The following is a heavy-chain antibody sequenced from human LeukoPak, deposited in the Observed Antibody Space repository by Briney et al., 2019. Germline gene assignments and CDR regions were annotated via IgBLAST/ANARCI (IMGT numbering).Heavy chain of an antibody. CDR2: ISGDSSII. Sequence: GGSLRLSCAASGFAFSSYSMNWVRQAPGEGLEWVSYISGDSSIIYYADSVKGRFTISRDNAKNSLYLQMNSLRDEDTAVYYCARGGTAMAPIGYWGQGTLVTVSS. V-gene: IGHV3-48*02. CDR3: ARGGTAMAPIGY. J-gene: IGHJ4*02. D-gene: IGHD5-18*01. CDR1: GFAFSSYS.